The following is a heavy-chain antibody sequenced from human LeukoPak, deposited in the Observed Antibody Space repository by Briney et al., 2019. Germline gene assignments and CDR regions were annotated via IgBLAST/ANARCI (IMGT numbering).Heavy chain of an antibody. CDR3: ARGRAISY. Sequence: SGTLSLTCAVYGGSLSGYYWSWIRQPPGKGLEWIGEINHRGSTNYNPSLKSRVTISVDTSKNQFSLKLSSVTAADTAVYYCARGRAISYWGQGTLVTVSS. CDR2: INHRGST. V-gene: IGHV4-34*01. D-gene: IGHD3-3*01. CDR1: GGSLSGYY. J-gene: IGHJ4*02.